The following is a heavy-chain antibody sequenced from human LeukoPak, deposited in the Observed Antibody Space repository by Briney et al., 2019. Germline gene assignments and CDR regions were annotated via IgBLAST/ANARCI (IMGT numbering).Heavy chain of an antibody. J-gene: IGHJ4*02. CDR2: NNPNSGGT. Sequence: ASVKVSCKASGYTFNGYYLHWVRQAPGQGLEWMGWNNPNSGGTNYAQKFQGRVTMTRDTSISTAYMELSRLRSDDTAVYYCARWMTTVITPDYWGQGTLVTVSS. D-gene: IGHD4-11*01. CDR3: ARWMTTVITPDY. CDR1: GYTFNGYY. V-gene: IGHV1-2*02.